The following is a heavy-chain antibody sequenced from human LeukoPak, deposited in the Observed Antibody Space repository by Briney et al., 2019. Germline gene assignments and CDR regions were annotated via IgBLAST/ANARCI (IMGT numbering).Heavy chain of an antibody. Sequence: GGSLRLSCAASGFTFSSYAMHWVRKAPGKGLEWVAVISYDGSNKYYADSVKGRFTISRDNSKNTLYLQMNSLRAEDTAVYYYARSPPIYYYDSSGYYYSPYYYGMDVWGQGTTVTVSS. V-gene: IGHV3-30-3*01. CDR1: GFTFSSYA. CDR3: ARSPPIYYYDSSGYYYSPYYYGMDV. D-gene: IGHD3-22*01. J-gene: IGHJ6*02. CDR2: ISYDGSNK.